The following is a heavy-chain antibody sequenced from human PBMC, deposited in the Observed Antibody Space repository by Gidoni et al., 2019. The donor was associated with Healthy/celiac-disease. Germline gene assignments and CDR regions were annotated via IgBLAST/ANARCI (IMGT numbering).Heavy chain of an antibody. Sequence: QVQLVESGGGVVQPGRSLRLSCAASGFTFSSYAMHWVRQAPGKGLEWVAVISYDGSNKYYADSVKGRFTISRDNSKNTLYLQMNSLRAEDTAVYYCARWVVVVVAAVDAFDIWGQGTMVTVSS. CDR3: ARWVVVVVAAVDAFDI. CDR1: GFTFSSYA. CDR2: ISYDGSNK. V-gene: IGHV3-30-3*01. J-gene: IGHJ3*02. D-gene: IGHD2-15*01.